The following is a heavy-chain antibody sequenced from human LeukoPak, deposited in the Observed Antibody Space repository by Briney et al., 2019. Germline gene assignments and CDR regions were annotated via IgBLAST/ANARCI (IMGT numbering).Heavy chain of an antibody. Sequence: GGSLRLSCAASGFTFSSYSMNWVRQAPGKGLEWVSSISSSSSYIYYADSVKGRFTISRDNAKNSLYLQMNSLRAEDTAVYYCARVWVAGDAFDIWGQGTMVTVSS. CDR3: ARVWVAGDAFDI. CDR1: GFTFSSYS. J-gene: IGHJ3*02. D-gene: IGHD2-15*01. V-gene: IGHV3-21*01. CDR2: ISSSSSYI.